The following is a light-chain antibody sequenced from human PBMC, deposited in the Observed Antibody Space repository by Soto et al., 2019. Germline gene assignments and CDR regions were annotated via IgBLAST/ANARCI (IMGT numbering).Light chain of an antibody. Sequence: EIVMTQSPATLSVSPGERATLSCRASQSVSSNLAWYQQKPGQAPRLLIYGASIRATGIPARFSGSGSGTEFTLTISSLQSEDFAVYYCQQSNNWRTFGGGTKVEIK. CDR3: QQSNNWRT. CDR1: QSVSSN. CDR2: GAS. V-gene: IGKV3D-15*01. J-gene: IGKJ4*01.